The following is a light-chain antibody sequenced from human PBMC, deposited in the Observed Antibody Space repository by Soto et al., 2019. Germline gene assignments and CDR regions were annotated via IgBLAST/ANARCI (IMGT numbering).Light chain of an antibody. CDR1: SSDVGAYNY. V-gene: IGLV2-14*03. CDR2: DVS. CDR3: SSYTSSSTVV. J-gene: IGLJ2*01. Sequence: QSALTQPPSVSGSPGQSITISCTGTSSDVGAYNYVSWYQHHPGKAPKLLIYDVSHRPSGVSNRFSGSKSGNTASLTISGLQAEDEADYYCSSYTSSSTVVFGGGTKVTVL.